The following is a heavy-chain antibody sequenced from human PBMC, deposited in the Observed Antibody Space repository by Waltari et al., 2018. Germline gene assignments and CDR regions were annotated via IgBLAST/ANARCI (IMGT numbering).Heavy chain of an antibody. Sequence: EVQLLESGGGLVQPGGSLRLSCAASGFTFSSYAMRWVRQAPGKGLEWVSAISGSGGSTYYADSVKGRFTISRDNSKNTLYLQMNSLRAEDTAVYYCAAASFATVNYYYYYGMDVWGQGTTVTVSS. V-gene: IGHV3-23*01. CDR3: AAASFATVNYYYYYGMDV. J-gene: IGHJ6*02. CDR2: ISGSGGST. D-gene: IGHD4-17*01. CDR1: GFTFSSYA.